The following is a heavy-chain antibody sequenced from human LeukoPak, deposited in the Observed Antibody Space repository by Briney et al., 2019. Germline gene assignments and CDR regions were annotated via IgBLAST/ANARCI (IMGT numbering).Heavy chain of an antibody. J-gene: IGHJ4*02. V-gene: IGHV3-30-3*01. D-gene: IGHD3-3*01. CDR1: GFTFSSYA. CDR2: ISYDGSNK. Sequence: GGSLRLSCAASGFTFSSYAMHWVRQAPGKGLEWVAVISYDGSNKYYADSVKGRFTISRDNSKNTLYLQMNSLRAEDTAVYYCARDEITIFGVALPDYWGQGTLVTVSS. CDR3: ARDEITIFGVALPDY.